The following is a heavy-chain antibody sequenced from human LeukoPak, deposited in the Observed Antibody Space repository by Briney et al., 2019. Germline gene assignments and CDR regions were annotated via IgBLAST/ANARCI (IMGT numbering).Heavy chain of an antibody. Sequence: PSETLSFTCTVSGVSISIYYWSWIRQPPGKGLEWIGYIYYTGSTNYNPSLKSRVTISLDTSKNQFSLRLSSVTAADTAVYYCARLLPPYGSGTYPFDYWGQGTLVTVSS. CDR2: IYYTGST. V-gene: IGHV4-59*08. D-gene: IGHD3-10*01. CDR3: ARLLPPYGSGTYPFDY. J-gene: IGHJ4*02. CDR1: GVSISIYY.